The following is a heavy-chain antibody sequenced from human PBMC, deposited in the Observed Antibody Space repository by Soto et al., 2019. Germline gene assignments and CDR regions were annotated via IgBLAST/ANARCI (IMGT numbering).Heavy chain of an antibody. J-gene: IGHJ4*02. V-gene: IGHV3-66*01. CDR1: GFTVSTNY. CDR3: AREPVVKTGGPGYFAY. D-gene: IGHD2-8*02. Sequence: GGSLRLSCAASGFTVSTNYMSWVRQAPGKGLEWVPVISGGVGTYYADSVKGRFTISRDKSKNTLYLQMDSLRAEDTAVYYCAREPVVKTGGPGYFAYGGPGPLVPVSS. CDR2: ISGGVGT.